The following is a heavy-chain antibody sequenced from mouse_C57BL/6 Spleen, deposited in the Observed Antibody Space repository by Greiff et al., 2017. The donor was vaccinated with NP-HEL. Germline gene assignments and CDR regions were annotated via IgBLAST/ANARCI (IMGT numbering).Heavy chain of an antibody. CDR3: GRGVGRGFGY. CDR2: IYPGSGST. D-gene: IGHD4-1*01. CDR1: GYTFTSYW. J-gene: IGHJ2*01. Sequence: QVQLQQPGAELVKPGASVTMSCKASGYTFTSYWITWVKQRPGQGLEWIGAIYPGSGSTNYNEKFKSKATLTVDTSSSTAYMQLRSLTSEDSAVYYCGRGVGRGFGYWGQGTTVTVSS. V-gene: IGHV1-55*01.